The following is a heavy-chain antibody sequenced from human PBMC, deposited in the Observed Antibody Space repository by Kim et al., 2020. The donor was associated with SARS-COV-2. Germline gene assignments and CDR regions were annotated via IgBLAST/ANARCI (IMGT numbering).Heavy chain of an antibody. CDR1: GFTFSSYA. Sequence: GGSLRLSCSASGFTFSSYAMHWVRQAPGKGLEYDSAISSNGGSTYYADSVKGRFTISRDNSKNTLYLQMSSLRAEDTAVYYCVKDLTFLERGGGDAVGSDYWGQGTRVTVSS. V-gene: IGHV3-64D*09. CDR2: ISSNGGST. CDR3: VKDLTFLERGGGDAVGSDY. D-gene: IGHD2-21*02. J-gene: IGHJ4*02.